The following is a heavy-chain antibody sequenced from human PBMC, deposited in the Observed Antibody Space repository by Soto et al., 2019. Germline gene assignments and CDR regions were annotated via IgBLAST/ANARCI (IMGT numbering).Heavy chain of an antibody. Sequence: QVQLVQSGAEVKKPAASVKVSCKASGYTFTSYGISWVRQAPGQGLEWRGWISTYNGNTKYAQKLQGRVTMTPATSTSTAYMELKSLRSDDTAVFYCEREIVRGVGSDSWGQGTLVTVSS. CDR1: GYTFTSYG. V-gene: IGHV1-18*01. D-gene: IGHD3-10*01. J-gene: IGHJ4*02. CDR3: EREIVRGVGSDS. CDR2: ISTYNGNT.